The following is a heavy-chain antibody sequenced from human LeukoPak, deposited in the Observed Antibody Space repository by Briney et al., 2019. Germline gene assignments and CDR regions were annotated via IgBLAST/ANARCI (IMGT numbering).Heavy chain of an antibody. CDR1: GASMSTYY. V-gene: IGHV4-59*01. J-gene: IGHJ4*02. CDR2: ISYRGGT. Sequence: PSETLSLTCAVSGASMSTYYWSWIRQPPGQGLEWIGYISYRGGTNYNPSLKRRVTMSLDTSKNQFSLKLSSVTAADTAIYYCARVGDTSDYFYYLDYWGQGALVTVSS. D-gene: IGHD3-22*01. CDR3: ARVGDTSDYFYYLDY.